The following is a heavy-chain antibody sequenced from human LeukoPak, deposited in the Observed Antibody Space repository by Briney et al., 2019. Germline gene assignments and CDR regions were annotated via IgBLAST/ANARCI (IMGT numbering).Heavy chain of an antibody. CDR3: ARDQDCSSTSCYSRSEYFQH. CDR1: GFTFSSYA. Sequence: PGGSLRLSCAASGFTFSSYAMHWVRQAPGKGLEWVAVISYDGSNKYYADSVKGRFTISRDNSKSTLYLQMNSLRAEDTAVYYCARDQDCSSTSCYSRSEYFQHWGQGTLVTVSS. CDR2: ISYDGSNK. D-gene: IGHD2-2*02. V-gene: IGHV3-30-3*01. J-gene: IGHJ1*01.